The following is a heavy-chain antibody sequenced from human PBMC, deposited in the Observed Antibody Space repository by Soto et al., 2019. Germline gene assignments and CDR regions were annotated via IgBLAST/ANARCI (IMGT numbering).Heavy chain of an antibody. V-gene: IGHV4-59*01. CDR2: IYYSGST. Sequence: SETLSLTCTVSGGSISGYYWSWIRQPPGKGLEWIGYIYYSGSTNYNPSLKSRVTISVDTSKNQFSLKLSSVTAADTAVYYCAGTYYYDSSRGMDLWGQGTTVIVSS. CDR1: GGSISGYY. D-gene: IGHD3-22*01. J-gene: IGHJ6*02. CDR3: AGTYYYDSSRGMDL.